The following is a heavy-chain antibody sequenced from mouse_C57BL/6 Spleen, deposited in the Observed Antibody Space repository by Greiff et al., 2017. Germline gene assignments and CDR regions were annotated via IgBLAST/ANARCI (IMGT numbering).Heavy chain of an antibody. D-gene: IGHD4-1*01. CDR2: IDPSDSYT. CDR3: ARSRLLGRGDSVDY. CDR1: GYTFTSYW. J-gene: IGHJ2*01. V-gene: IGHV1-69*01. Sequence: VKLQQPGAELVMPGASVKLSCKASGYTFTSYWMHWVKQRPGQGLEWIGEIDPSDSYTNYNQKFKGKSTLTVDKSSSTAYMQLSSLTSEDSAVYYCARSRLLGRGDSVDYWGQGTTLTVSS.